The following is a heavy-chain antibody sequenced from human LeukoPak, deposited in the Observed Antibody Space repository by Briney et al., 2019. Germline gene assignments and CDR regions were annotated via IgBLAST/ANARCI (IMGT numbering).Heavy chain of an antibody. CDR1: GFTFSSYA. J-gene: IGHJ6*02. Sequence: GGSLRLSCAASGFTFSSYAMHWVRQAPGKGLEWVAVISYDGSNKYYADSVKGRFTISRDNSKNTLYLQMNSLRAEDTAMYFCAKAGLLWFGESWMDVWGQGTTVTVSS. D-gene: IGHD3-10*01. CDR2: ISYDGSNK. V-gene: IGHV3-30-3*01. CDR3: AKAGLLWFGESWMDV.